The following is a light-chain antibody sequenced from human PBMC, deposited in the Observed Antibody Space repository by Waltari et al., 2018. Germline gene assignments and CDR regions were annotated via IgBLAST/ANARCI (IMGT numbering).Light chain of an antibody. CDR1: TSNLGSNN. CDR2: RNS. CDR3: SAWDDSVHV. V-gene: IGLV1-44*01. Sequence: QSGLTQSPSVSGTPGQRVTLSCSGSTSNLGSNNVNWYQQFPGTAPKLLIYRNSERPSGVPDRFSGSKSGTSASLAISGLQSEDEAEYYCSAWDDSVHVFGTGTRVTVL. J-gene: IGLJ1*01.